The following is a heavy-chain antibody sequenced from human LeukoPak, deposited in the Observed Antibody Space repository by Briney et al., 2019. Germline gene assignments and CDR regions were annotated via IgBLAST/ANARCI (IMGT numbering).Heavy chain of an antibody. J-gene: IGHJ6*03. CDR2: IIPIFGTA. Sequence: ASVKVSCKTSGGTFSSYAIRWVRQAPGQGLEWMGGIIPIFGTANYAQKFQGRVTITTDESTSTAYMELSSLRSEDTAVYYCARSDGIVTMVRGVYYYYMDVWGKGTTVTVSS. CDR3: ARSDGIVTMVRGVYYYYMDV. CDR1: GGTFSSYA. D-gene: IGHD3-10*01. V-gene: IGHV1-69*05.